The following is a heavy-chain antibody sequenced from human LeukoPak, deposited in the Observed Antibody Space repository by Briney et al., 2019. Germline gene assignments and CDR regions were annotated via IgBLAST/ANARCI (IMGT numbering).Heavy chain of an antibody. CDR3: ASFGPVGSGYYYVWNRAFDI. CDR2: IYHSGST. V-gene: IGHV4-30-2*02. Sequence: PSQTLSLTCTVSGGSISSGGYYWSWIRQPPGKGLEWIGYIYHSGSTYYNPSLKSRVTISVDRSKNQFSLKLSSVTAADTAVYYCASFGPVGSGYYYVWNRAFDIWGQGTMVTVSS. D-gene: IGHD3-22*01. CDR1: GGSISSGGYY. J-gene: IGHJ3*02.